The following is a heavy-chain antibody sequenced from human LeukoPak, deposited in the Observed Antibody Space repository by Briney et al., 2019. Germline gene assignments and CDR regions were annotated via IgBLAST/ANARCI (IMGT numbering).Heavy chain of an antibody. CDR2: IGNDGSVT. CDR3: VRDRPHNWFDP. CDR1: GFTFSSYA. J-gene: IGHJ5*02. V-gene: IGHV3-74*01. Sequence: PGGSLRLSCAASGFTFSSYAMSWVRQAPGKGLVWVSRIGNDGSVTIYADSVKGRFTISRDNAKNTLYLQMNSLRLEDTAVYYCVRDRPHNWFDPWGQGTLVTVSS.